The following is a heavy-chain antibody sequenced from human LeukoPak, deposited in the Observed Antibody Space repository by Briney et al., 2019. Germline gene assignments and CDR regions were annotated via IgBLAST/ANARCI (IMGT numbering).Heavy chain of an antibody. D-gene: IGHD2-21*02. CDR3: AKDRRVARIVVVTARNAFDY. J-gene: IGHJ4*02. CDR2: LNSDGSSI. Sequence: GGSLRLSCEASGFTFSTYWMHWVRQGPGKGLVWVSRLNSDGSSIRYADSVKGRFTISRDNAKNTLYPQMNSLRAEDTAVYYCAKDRRVARIVVVTARNAFDYWGQGTLVTVSS. CDR1: GFTFSTYW. V-gene: IGHV3-74*01.